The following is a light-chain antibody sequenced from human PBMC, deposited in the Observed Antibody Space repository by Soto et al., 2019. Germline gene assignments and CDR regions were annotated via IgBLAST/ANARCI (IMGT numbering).Light chain of an antibody. V-gene: IGLV2-14*01. Sequence: QSVLTQPASMSGSPGQSITISCTGTSSDVGGYNYVSWYQQHPGKTPKVIVYDVNHRPSGVSNRFSGSKSGNTASLTISGLQADYDADYYCSPYTNSDTRLFGTGTNFTVL. CDR3: SPYTNSDTRL. J-gene: IGLJ1*01. CDR2: DVN. CDR1: SSDVGGYNY.